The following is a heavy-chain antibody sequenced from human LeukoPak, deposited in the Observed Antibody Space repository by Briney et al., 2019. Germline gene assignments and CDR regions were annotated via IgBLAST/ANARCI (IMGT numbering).Heavy chain of an antibody. CDR1: GFTFSSYA. D-gene: IGHD1-26*01. J-gene: IGHJ6*02. CDR3: VRKEVGTLRAMDV. Sequence: PGGSLRLSCAASGFTFSSYAMRWVRQAPGKGLEWVSGISGSGGGTYYADSVKGRFTISRDNSENTLYLQMSSLRSEDTGVYYCVRKEVGTLRAMDVWGQGTTVIVSS. CDR2: ISGSGGGT. V-gene: IGHV3-23*01.